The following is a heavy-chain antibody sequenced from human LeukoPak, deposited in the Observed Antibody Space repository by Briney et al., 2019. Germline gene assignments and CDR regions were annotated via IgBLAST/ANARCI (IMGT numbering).Heavy chain of an antibody. V-gene: IGHV1-69*13. Sequence: ASVKVSCKASGGTFSSYAISWVRQAPGQGLEWMGGIIPIFGTANYAQKFQGRVTITADESTSTAYMELSSLRSEDTAAYYCATEYGSGSYYGDYWGQGTLVTVSS. CDR1: GGTFSSYA. CDR3: ATEYGSGSYYGDY. J-gene: IGHJ4*02. CDR2: IIPIFGTA. D-gene: IGHD3-10*01.